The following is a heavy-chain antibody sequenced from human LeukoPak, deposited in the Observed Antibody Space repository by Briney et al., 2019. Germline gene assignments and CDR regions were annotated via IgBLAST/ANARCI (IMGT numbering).Heavy chain of an antibody. V-gene: IGHV4-39*01. CDR2: IYYSGST. CDR1: GGSISSSSYY. Sequence: SETLSLTCTVSGGSISSSSYYWGWIRQPPGKGLEWIGSIYYSGSTYYNPSLKSRVTISVDTSKNQFSLKLSSVTAADTAVYYCARSLPYYYDSSGYWSQGTLVTVSS. J-gene: IGHJ4*02. CDR3: ARSLPYYYDSSGY. D-gene: IGHD3-22*01.